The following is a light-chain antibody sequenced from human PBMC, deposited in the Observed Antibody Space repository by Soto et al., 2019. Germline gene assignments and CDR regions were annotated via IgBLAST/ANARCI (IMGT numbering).Light chain of an antibody. Sequence: EIVLTQSPGTLSLSPGERATLSCRASQSISSSFFAWYQQRPGQAPRLLIYGASTRATGIPDRFSGSGSGTDFTLIISSLEPEDFAVYYCQQRSNWPRTFGQGTKLEIK. CDR1: QSISSSF. CDR2: GAS. V-gene: IGKV3D-20*02. CDR3: QQRSNWPRT. J-gene: IGKJ2*01.